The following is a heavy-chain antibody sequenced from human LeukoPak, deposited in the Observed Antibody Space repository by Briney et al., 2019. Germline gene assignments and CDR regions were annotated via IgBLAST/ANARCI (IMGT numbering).Heavy chain of an antibody. J-gene: IGHJ4*02. D-gene: IGHD6-19*01. Sequence: SQTLSLTRAISGDSVSSNSAAWNWIRQSPSSGLEWLGRTYYRSKWYNDYAVSVKSRITINPDTSKNQFSLQLNSVTPEDTAVYYCAREVAVAASFDYWGQGTLVTVSS. V-gene: IGHV6-1*01. CDR3: AREVAVAASFDY. CDR2: TYYRSKWYN. CDR1: GDSVSSNSAA.